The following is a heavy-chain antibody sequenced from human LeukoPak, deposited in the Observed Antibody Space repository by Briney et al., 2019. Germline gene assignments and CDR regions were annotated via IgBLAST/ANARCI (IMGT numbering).Heavy chain of an antibody. CDR1: GFTFSSYG. CDR3: AKASIVGATTAIDY. Sequence: PGGSLRLSCAASGFTFSSYGMHWVRQAPGKGLEWVAVISYDGNNKYYADSVKGRFTISRDNSKNTLYLQMNSLRAEDTAVYYCAKASIVGATTAIDYWGQGTLVTVSS. V-gene: IGHV3-30*18. D-gene: IGHD1-26*01. CDR2: ISYDGNNK. J-gene: IGHJ4*02.